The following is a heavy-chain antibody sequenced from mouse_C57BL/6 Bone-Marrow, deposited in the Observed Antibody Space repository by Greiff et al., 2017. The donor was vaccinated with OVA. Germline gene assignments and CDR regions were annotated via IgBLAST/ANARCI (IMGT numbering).Heavy chain of an antibody. J-gene: IGHJ3*01. Sequence: VQLQQSGAELVRPGTSVKVSCKASGYAFTSYWIEWVKQRPGQGLEWIGVINPGGGGTNYNEKFKGKATLTADKSSSTAYMQLSSLTSEDSAVYCCAGRDWAGWFAYGGQGTLVTVSA. CDR1: GYAFTSYW. CDR3: AGRDWAGWFAY. V-gene: IGHV1-54*01. CDR2: INPGGGGT. D-gene: IGHD4-1*01.